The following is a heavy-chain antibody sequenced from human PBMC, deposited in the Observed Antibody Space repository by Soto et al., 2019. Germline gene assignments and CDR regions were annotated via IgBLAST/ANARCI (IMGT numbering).Heavy chain of an antibody. J-gene: IGHJ4*02. CDR2: ISGNAGTT. CDR1: GLTFSSYG. D-gene: IGHD3-3*01. CDR3: GKDTGDFWWTVNY. Sequence: EVQLLESGGGLVQPGGSLRLSCAASGLTFSSYGMSWVRQAPGKGLEWVSTISGNAGTTYYADSVKGRFTISRDNSKSTLFLQMNSLRAEDTAVYYCGKDTGDFWWTVNYWGQGTLVTVSS. V-gene: IGHV3-23*01.